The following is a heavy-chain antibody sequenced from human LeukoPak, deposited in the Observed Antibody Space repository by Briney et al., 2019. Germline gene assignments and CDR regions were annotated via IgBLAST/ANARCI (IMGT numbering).Heavy chain of an antibody. D-gene: IGHD6-19*01. CDR1: GGSISSGDYY. J-gene: IGHJ5*02. CDR2: LYYSGST. Sequence: PSETLSLTCTVSGGSISSGDYYWSWIRQPPGKGLEWIVYLYYSGSTYYNPSLKSRVTISVDTSKNQFSLKLSSVTAADTAVYYCAKGYSSGWFRRFDPWGQGTLVTVSS. V-gene: IGHV4-30-4*08. CDR3: AKGYSSGWFRRFDP.